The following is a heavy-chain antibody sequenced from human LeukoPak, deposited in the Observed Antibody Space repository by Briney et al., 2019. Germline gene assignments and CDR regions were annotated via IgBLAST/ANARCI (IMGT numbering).Heavy chain of an antibody. CDR3: AREGITMVRGGFDS. Sequence: SETLSLTCTVSGGSISSYYWSWIRQPPGKGLEGIGYIYYSGSTNYNPSLKSRVTISVDTSKNQFSLKLSSVTAADTAVYYCAREGITMVRGGFDSWGQGTLVTVSS. J-gene: IGHJ4*02. CDR1: GGSISSYY. V-gene: IGHV4-59*01. CDR2: IYYSGST. D-gene: IGHD3-10*01.